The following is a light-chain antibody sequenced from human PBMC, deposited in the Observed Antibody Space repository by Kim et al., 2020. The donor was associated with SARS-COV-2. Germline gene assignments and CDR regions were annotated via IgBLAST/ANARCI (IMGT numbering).Light chain of an antibody. V-gene: IGKV3-20*01. CDR3: QQYARTPRT. CDR2: AAS. Sequence: LGTGEQATLSSRASQSVASSFLAWYRQKPGQAPRLRIYAASSRATGIPDRFSGSGSGTDFTLTISRLEPEDFAVYYCQQYARTPRTFGQGTKLEI. CDR1: QSVASSF. J-gene: IGKJ2*01.